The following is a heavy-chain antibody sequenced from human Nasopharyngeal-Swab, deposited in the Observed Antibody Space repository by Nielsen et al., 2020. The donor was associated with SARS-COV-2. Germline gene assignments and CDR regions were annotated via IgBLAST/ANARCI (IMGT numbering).Heavy chain of an antibody. CDR2: VSSSGGST. CDR3: AKDGVVRGDALDL. D-gene: IGHD3-10*01. J-gene: IGHJ3*01. Sequence: GGSLRLSCAASGFTFNLYALAWVRRASGRGLQWITGVSSSGGSTYYTDSVKGRFTISRDNSKNTLYLEMHSLRVEDTDVYYCAKDGVVRGDALDLWGQGIMVTVSS. V-gene: IGHV3-23*01. CDR1: GFTFNLYA.